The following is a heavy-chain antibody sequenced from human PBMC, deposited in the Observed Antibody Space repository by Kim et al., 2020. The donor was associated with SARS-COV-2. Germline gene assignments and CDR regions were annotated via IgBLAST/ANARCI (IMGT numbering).Heavy chain of an antibody. V-gene: IGHV4-39*01. J-gene: IGHJ4*02. CDR2: IYYSGST. CDR3: ARHVSVATITGVIAAAGTIDY. CDR1: GGSISSSSYY. D-gene: IGHD6-13*01. Sequence: SETLSLTCTVSGGSISSSSYYWGWIRQPPGKGLEWIGSIYYSGSTYYNPSLKSRVTISVDTSKNQFSLKLSSVTAADTAVYYCARHVSVATITGVIAAAGTIDYWGQGTLVTVSS.